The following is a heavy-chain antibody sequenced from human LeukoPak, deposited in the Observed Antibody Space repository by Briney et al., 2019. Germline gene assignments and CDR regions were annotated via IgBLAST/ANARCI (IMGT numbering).Heavy chain of an antibody. CDR2: IYYSGST. V-gene: IGHV4-30-4*01. CDR3: ARPRRPWSSWLDY. J-gene: IGHJ4*02. CDR1: GGSISSGDYY. Sequence: ASETLSLTCTVSGGSISSGDYYWSWIRQPPGKGLEWIGYIYYSGSTYYNPSLKSRVTISVDTSKNQFSLKLSSVTAADTAVYYCARPRRPWSSWLDYWGQGTLVTVSS. D-gene: IGHD6-13*01.